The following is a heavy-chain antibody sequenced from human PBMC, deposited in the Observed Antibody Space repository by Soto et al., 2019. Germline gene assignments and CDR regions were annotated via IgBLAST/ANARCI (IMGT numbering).Heavy chain of an antibody. CDR2: FDPEDGET. Sequence: XSVKVACQVSGYPLTELSMHWVRQAPGKGLEWMGGFDPEDGETIYARKFQCRVTMTEDTSTDTAYMELSSLRSEDTAVYYCAISAHYYDSSWDYWAQGTLVTVSS. V-gene: IGHV1-24*01. D-gene: IGHD3-22*01. J-gene: IGHJ4*02. CDR3: AISAHYYDSSWDY. CDR1: GYPLTELS.